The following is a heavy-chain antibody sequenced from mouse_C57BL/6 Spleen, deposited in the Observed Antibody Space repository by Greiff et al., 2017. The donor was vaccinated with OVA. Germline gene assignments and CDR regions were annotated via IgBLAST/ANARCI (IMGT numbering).Heavy chain of an antibody. CDR3: ARWGYYDYDVRAMDY. CDR1: GYTFTSYW. V-gene: IGHV1-59*01. D-gene: IGHD2-4*01. J-gene: IGHJ4*01. CDR2: IDPSDSYT. Sequence: VQLQQPGAELVRPGTSVKLSCKASGYTFTSYWMHWVKQRPGQGLEWIGVIDPSDSYTNYNQKFKGKATLTVDTSSSTAYMQLSSLTSEDSAVYYCARWGYYDYDVRAMDYWGQGTSVTVSS.